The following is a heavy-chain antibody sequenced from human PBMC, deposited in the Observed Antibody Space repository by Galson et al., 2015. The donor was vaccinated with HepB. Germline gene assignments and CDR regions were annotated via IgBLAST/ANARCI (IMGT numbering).Heavy chain of an antibody. J-gene: IGHJ2*01. CDR2: IYSGGAT. CDR3: ARQEGKNHFIFWYFDI. D-gene: IGHD3-3*02. Sequence: SLRLSCAASGLDVSSNYMNWVRQAPGKGPEWISVIYSGGATYYADSVKGRFTISRDNSKNTLYLQMDSLRADDTAVYYCARQEGKNHFIFWYFDIWGRGTLVTVSS. CDR1: GLDVSSNY. V-gene: IGHV3-66*04.